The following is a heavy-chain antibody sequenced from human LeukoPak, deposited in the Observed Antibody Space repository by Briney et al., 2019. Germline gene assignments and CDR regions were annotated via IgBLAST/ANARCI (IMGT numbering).Heavy chain of an antibody. J-gene: IGHJ4*02. Sequence: PSETLSLTCTVSGGSISSYYWSWIRQPPGKGLEWIGYINYSGNTNYNPSLKSRVTISVDTSKNQFSLKLSSVTAADTAVYYCARQRVAAAGTLDYWGQGTLVTVSS. CDR3: ARQRVAAAGTLDY. CDR2: INYSGNT. D-gene: IGHD6-13*01. CDR1: GGSISSYY. V-gene: IGHV4-59*08.